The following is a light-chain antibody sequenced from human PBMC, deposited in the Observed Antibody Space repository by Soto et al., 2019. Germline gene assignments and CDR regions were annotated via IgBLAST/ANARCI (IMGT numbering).Light chain of an antibody. CDR1: SSNIGAGYD. Sequence: QSVLTQPPSVSGAPGQRVSISCTGSSSNIGAGYDVHWYEHLPGTAPKPLIYQNNNRPSGVPDRFSGSKSGTSASLAITGLQAEDEADYYCQSYDSSLSAVVFGGGTKLTVL. V-gene: IGLV1-40*01. CDR2: QNN. CDR3: QSYDSSLSAVV. J-gene: IGLJ2*01.